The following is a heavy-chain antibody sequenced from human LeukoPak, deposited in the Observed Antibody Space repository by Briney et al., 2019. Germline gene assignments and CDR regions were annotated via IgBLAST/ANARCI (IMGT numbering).Heavy chain of an antibody. CDR1: GFTFSSYW. J-gene: IGHJ4*02. CDR2: INSDGKTT. D-gene: IGHD3-10*01. CDR3: TRDITLTRGGRSDY. V-gene: IGHV3-74*01. Sequence: GGSLRLSCAASGFTFSSYWMYWVRQAPGKGLVWVSRINSDGKTTNYADSVRGRFTISRDNAKNTLYLQMNSLRAEDTAVYYCTRDITLTRGGRSDYWGQGTLVTVSA.